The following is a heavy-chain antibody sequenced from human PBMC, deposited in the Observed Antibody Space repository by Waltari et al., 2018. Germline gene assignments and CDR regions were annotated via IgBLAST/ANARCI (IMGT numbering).Heavy chain of an antibody. J-gene: IGHJ4*02. CDR2: VSPRNGDT. CDR3: ARGAPYGDYLPCDY. D-gene: IGHD4-17*01. CDR1: GYTFTRYG. V-gene: IGHV1-18*04. Sequence: QVQLVQSGAEVEKPGASVKVSCKAIGYTFTRYGISWVRQAPGQGLEWMGWVSPRNGDTDYAQKFQGRVTMATDAFMNTAYMELRSLRPDDTAVYYCARGAPYGDYLPCDYWGQGTLVTVSS.